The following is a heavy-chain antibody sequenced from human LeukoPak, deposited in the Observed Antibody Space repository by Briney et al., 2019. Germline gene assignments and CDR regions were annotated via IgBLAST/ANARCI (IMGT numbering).Heavy chain of an antibody. CDR3: ARRLTQYDCFDP. J-gene: IGHJ5*02. V-gene: IGHV6-1*01. Sequence: SQTLSLTCAVSGDSFWSNSVTWDWIRQSPARGLEWLGRTYYRATLYNDYAGCVRGRITVNPDTSKNHFSLHLNSVTPEDTAVYYCARRLTQYDCFDPWGQGILVTVSS. CDR2: TYYRATLYN. CDR1: GDSFWSNSVT. D-gene: IGHD2-2*01.